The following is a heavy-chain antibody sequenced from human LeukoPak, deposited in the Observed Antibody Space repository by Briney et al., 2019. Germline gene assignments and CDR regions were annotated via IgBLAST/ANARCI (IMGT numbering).Heavy chain of an antibody. CDR2: ISSSGSTI. CDR3: ARQAEQLVQFFDFDY. Sequence: RGSLRLSCAASGFTFSDYYMSWIRQAPGKGQEWVSYISSSGSTIYYADSVKGRFTISRDNAKNSLYLQMNSLRAEDTAVYYCARQAEQLVQFFDFDYWGQGTLVTVSS. V-gene: IGHV3-11*01. CDR1: GFTFSDYY. D-gene: IGHD6-6*01. J-gene: IGHJ4*02.